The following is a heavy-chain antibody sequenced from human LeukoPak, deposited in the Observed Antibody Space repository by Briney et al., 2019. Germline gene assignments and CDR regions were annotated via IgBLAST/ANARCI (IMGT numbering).Heavy chain of an antibody. CDR1: GGSISSGGYS. CDR2: IYHSGST. V-gene: IGHV4-30-2*01. Sequence: SQTLSLTCAVSGGSISSGGYSWSWIRQPPGKGLDWIGYIYHSGSTYYNPSLKSRVTISVDRSKNQFSLKLSSVPAADTAVYYCASMVRGTEYFQHWGQGTLVTVSS. J-gene: IGHJ1*01. CDR3: ASMVRGTEYFQH. D-gene: IGHD3-10*01.